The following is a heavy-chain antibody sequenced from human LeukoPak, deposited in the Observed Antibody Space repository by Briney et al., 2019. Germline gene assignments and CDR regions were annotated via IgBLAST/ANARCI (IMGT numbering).Heavy chain of an antibody. CDR3: ARGIFGVADFDY. J-gene: IGHJ4*02. CDR1: GGSISSYY. V-gene: IGHV4-59*01. D-gene: IGHD3-3*01. CDR2: IYHSGST. Sequence: SETLSLTCTVSGGSISSYYWSWIRQPPGKGLEWIGYIYHSGSTNYNPSLKSRVTISVDTSKNQFSLKLSSVTAADTAVYYCARGIFGVADFDYWGQGTLVTVSS.